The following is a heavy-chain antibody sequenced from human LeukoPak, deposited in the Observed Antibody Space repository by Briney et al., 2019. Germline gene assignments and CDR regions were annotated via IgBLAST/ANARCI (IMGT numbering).Heavy chain of an antibody. CDR1: GGSFSGYY. Sequence: PSVTLSLTCAVYGGSFSGYYWSWIRQPPGKGLEWIGEINHSGSTNYNPSLKSRVTISVDTSKNQFSLKLSSVTAADTAVYYCARAGLYAFDIWGQGTMVTVSS. V-gene: IGHV4-34*01. CDR3: ARAGLYAFDI. CDR2: INHSGST. J-gene: IGHJ3*02. D-gene: IGHD3-16*01.